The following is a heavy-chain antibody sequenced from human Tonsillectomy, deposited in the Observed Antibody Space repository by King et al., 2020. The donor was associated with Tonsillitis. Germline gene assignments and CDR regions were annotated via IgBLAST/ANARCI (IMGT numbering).Heavy chain of an antibody. D-gene: IGHD3-10*01. CDR2: IYYNGRT. V-gene: IGHV4-61*02. J-gene: IGHJ5*02. Sequence: LQLQESGPGPVKPSQTLSLTCTVSGGSISSGSYYWSWIRQPAGKGLEWIGRIYYNGRTNYNPSLKSRVTISIDTSKNQFSLNLSSVTAADTAGYYCAREYYQYSFDPWGQGTLVTVSS. CDR1: GGSISSGSYY. CDR3: AREYYQYSFDP.